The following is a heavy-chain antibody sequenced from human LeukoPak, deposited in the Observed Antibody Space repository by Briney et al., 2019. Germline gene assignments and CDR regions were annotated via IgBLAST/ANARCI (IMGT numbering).Heavy chain of an antibody. CDR2: IYYSGST. CDR3: ARTYYYDSSGDAFDI. V-gene: IGHV4-31*03. CDR1: GGSISSGDYS. D-gene: IGHD3-22*01. Sequence: SETLSLTCTVSGGSISSGDYSWSWIRQHPGKGLEWIGYIYYSGSTYYNPSLKSRVTISVDTSKNQFSLKLSSVTAADTAVYYCARTYYYDSSGDAFDIWGQGTMVTVSS. J-gene: IGHJ3*02.